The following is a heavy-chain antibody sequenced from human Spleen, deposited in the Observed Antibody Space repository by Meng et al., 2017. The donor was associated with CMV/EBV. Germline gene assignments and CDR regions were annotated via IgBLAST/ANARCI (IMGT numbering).Heavy chain of an antibody. CDR3: ARRGVTSYDLAYF. V-gene: IGHV4-59*12. CDR1: GGSTSSYY. CDR2: IYYSGST. Sequence: SETVSLTCTVSGGSTSSYYWSWIRQPPGKGLEWIGYIYYSGSTNYNPSLKSRVTISVDTSKNQFSLKLSSVTAADTAVYYCARRGVTSYDLAYFWGQGTLVTVSS. J-gene: IGHJ4*02. D-gene: IGHD2-21*02.